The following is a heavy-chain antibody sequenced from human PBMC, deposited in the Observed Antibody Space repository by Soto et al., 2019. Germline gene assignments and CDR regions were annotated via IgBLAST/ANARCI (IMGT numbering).Heavy chain of an antibody. CDR3: AVPSDGYNYLDY. D-gene: IGHD5-12*01. CDR1: GYTFTNSD. CDR2: MNPDSGHA. Sequence: ASVKVSCKASGYTFTNSDINWVRQAPGQGLEWMGWMNPDSGHAAYAQKFQGRVTLTTSTSTSTVYMEMRSLGSDDTAVYYCAVPSDGYNYLDYWGQGTLVTVSS. J-gene: IGHJ4*02. V-gene: IGHV1-8*01.